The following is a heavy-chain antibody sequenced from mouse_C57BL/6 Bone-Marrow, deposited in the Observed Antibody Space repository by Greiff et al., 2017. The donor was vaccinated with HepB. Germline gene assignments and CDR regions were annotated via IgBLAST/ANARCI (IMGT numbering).Heavy chain of an antibody. CDR2: IDPENGDT. CDR1: GFNIKDDY. Sequence: VQLQQSGAELVRPGASVKLSCTASGFNIKDDYMHWVKQRPEQGLEWIGWIDPENGDTEYASKFQGKATITADTSSTTAYLQLSSLTSEDTAVYDCTTMSGSYFDYWGQGTTLTVSS. D-gene: IGHD1-3*01. V-gene: IGHV14-4*01. CDR3: TTMSGSYFDY. J-gene: IGHJ2*01.